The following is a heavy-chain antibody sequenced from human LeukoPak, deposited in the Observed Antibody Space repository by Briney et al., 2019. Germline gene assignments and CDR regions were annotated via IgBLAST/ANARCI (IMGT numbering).Heavy chain of an antibody. CDR1: GFSVSDNY. V-gene: IGHV3-66*02. J-gene: IGHJ5*02. CDR3: ARITGVHFDP. CDR2: LYSGGGT. D-gene: IGHD4-23*01. Sequence: GGSLRLSCAASGFSVSDNYMSWVRQAPGKGLEWVSSLYSGGGTYYPDSVQGRFTISRDNSKNTLFLQMNSLRPEDTAVYFYARITGVHFDPWGQGTLVTVSS.